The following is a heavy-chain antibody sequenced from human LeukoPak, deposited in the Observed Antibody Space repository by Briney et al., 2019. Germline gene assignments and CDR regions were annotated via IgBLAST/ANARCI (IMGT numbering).Heavy chain of an antibody. CDR3: ARDIAAAGTGRAFDI. Sequence: SVKVSCKASGGTFSSYTISWVRQAPGQGLKWMGRIIPILGIANYAQKFQGRVTITADKSTSTAYMELSSLRSEDTAVYYCARDIAAAGTGRAFDIWGQGTMVTVSS. D-gene: IGHD6-13*01. CDR2: IIPILGIA. V-gene: IGHV1-69*04. CDR1: GGTFSSYT. J-gene: IGHJ3*02.